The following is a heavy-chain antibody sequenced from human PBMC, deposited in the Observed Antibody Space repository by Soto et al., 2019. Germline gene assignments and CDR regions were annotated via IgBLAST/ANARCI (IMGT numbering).Heavy chain of an antibody. CDR2: MSYGGDNK. V-gene: IGHV3-30*03. J-gene: IGHJ4*02. CDR3: ARGVHTSNYDSSGFDF. D-gene: IGHD3-22*01. Sequence: QVQVVESGGGVVQPGRSLGLACAASGFSLSNYGMHWVRQAPGKVLEWVAAMSYGGDNKYYADSVKGRFSISKDNSKNTLYLQMNSLGAEDTAVYYCARGVHTSNYDSSGFDFWGQGTLVTVSS. CDR1: GFSLSNYG.